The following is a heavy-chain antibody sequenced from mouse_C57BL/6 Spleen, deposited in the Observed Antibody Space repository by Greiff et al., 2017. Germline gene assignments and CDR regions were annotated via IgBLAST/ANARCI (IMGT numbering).Heavy chain of an antibody. V-gene: IGHV1-69*01. CDR1: GYTFTSYW. J-gene: IGHJ4*01. CDR2: IDPSDSYT. Sequence: QVQLQQPGAELVMPGASVKLSCKASGYTFTSYWMHWVKQRPGQGLEWIGEIDPSDSYTNYNQKFKGKSTLTVDKSSSPAYMQLSSLTSEDSAVYYCARWGTTVVATDSMDYWGQGTSVTVSS. D-gene: IGHD1-1*01. CDR3: ARWGTTVVATDSMDY.